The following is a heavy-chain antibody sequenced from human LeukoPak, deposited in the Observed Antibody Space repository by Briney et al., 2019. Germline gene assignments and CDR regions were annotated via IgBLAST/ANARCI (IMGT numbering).Heavy chain of an antibody. CDR1: GFTFSSYA. Sequence: PGGSLRLSCAASGFTFSSYAMHWVRQAPDKGLEWVAVISDDGNNKYYADSVKGRFTISRDNSKNTLYLQMNSLRAEDTAVYYCAKDLYSSSPPRYFQHWGQGTLVTVSS. V-gene: IGHV3-30-3*01. D-gene: IGHD6-6*01. CDR2: ISDDGNNK. J-gene: IGHJ1*01. CDR3: AKDLYSSSPPRYFQH.